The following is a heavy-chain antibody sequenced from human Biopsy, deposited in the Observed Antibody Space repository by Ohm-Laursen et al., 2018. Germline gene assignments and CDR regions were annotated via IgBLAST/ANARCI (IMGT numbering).Heavy chain of an antibody. CDR1: GGSYSGHY. V-gene: IGHV4-59*11. CDR2: ISYTGYT. Sequence: TLSLTCTVSGGSYSGHYWIWIRQPPGMGLVWIGHISYTGYTSYKSSLKSRVTISLDTSKKHFSLRLTSLAAADTAVYYCARGSNEYGGLYFPHWGQGTLVTVSS. D-gene: IGHD4-23*01. CDR3: ARGSNEYGGLYFPH. J-gene: IGHJ1*01.